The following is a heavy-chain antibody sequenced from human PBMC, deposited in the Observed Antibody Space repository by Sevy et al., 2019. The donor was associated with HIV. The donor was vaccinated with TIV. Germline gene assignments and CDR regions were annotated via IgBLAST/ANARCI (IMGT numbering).Heavy chain of an antibody. CDR2: IYPGDSDT. J-gene: IGHJ4*02. CDR1: GYSFTSYW. CDR3: ARELGRAVAGTGWDY. D-gene: IGHD6-19*01. V-gene: IGHV5-51*01. Sequence: GESLKISCKGSGYSFTSYWIGWVRQMPGKGLEWMGIIYPGDSDTRYSPSFQGQVTISADKSISTAYLQWSSRKASDTAMYYCARELGRAVAGTGWDYWGQGTLVTVSS.